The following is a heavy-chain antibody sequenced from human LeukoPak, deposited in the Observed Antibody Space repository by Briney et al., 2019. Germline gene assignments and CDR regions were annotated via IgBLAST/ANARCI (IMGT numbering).Heavy chain of an antibody. Sequence: GGSLRLSCAAPRFTARGNYISWVRQAPGRGLEWVPLTYTVGKTYYADSVKGRFTISRDNATNTLYLQMNRVSGEDTAVYYCARDGRRGPDCNGGGCYFVPGQWGQGTLVTVSS. J-gene: IGHJ4*02. CDR3: ARDGRRGPDCNGGGCYFVPGQ. D-gene: IGHD2-15*01. V-gene: IGHV3-66*01. CDR2: TYTVGKT. CDR1: RFTARGNY.